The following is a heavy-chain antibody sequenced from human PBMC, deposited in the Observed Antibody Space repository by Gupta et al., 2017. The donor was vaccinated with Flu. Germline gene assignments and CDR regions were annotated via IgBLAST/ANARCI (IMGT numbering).Heavy chain of an antibody. CDR2: RKSDGSGT. CDR1: RFNFRSFW. V-gene: IGHV3-74*01. J-gene: IGHJ3*02. CDR3: ARGVDDFDI. Sequence: SRFNFRSFWKQWVRQAQGKGLVWVSRRKSDGSGTIYADSVKGRFTISRDNVKNRQYRQMHSLRAEDTAVDYCARGVDDFDIWGQGTRVTVSS.